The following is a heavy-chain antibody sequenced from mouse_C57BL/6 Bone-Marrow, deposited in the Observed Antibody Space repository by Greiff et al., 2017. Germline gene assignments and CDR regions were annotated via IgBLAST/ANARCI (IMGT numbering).Heavy chain of an antibody. J-gene: IGHJ2*01. CDR2: INPSSGYT. CDR3: AREVGTDYFDY. D-gene: IGHD1-1*02. CDR1: GYTFTSYT. Sequence: VMLVESGAELARPGASVKMSCKASGYTFTSYTMHWVKQRPGQGLEWIGYINPSSGYTKYNQKFKDKATLTADKSSSTAYMQLSSLTSEDSAVYYCAREVGTDYFDYWGQGTTLTVSS. V-gene: IGHV1-4*01.